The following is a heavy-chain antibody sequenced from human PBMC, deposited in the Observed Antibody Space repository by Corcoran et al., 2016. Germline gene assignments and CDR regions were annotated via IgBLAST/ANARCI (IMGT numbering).Heavy chain of an antibody. J-gene: IGHJ4*02. CDR3: ARAGYCSSTSCYTPLDY. CDR1: GYTFTSYG. Sequence: QVQLVQSGAEVKKPGASVKVSCKASGYTFTSYGISWVRQAPGQGLEWMGWISAYNGNTNYAQKLQGRVTLTTDTSTSTAYMELRSLRSDDTAVYYWARAGYCSSTSCYTPLDYWGQGTLVTVSS. D-gene: IGHD2-2*02. CDR2: ISAYNGNT. V-gene: IGHV1-18*01.